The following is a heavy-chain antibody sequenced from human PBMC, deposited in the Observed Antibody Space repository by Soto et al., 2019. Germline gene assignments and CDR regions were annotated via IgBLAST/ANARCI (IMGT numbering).Heavy chain of an antibody. V-gene: IGHV3-21*01. J-gene: IGHJ6*03. CDR1: GFTFSSYS. D-gene: IGHD3-3*01. CDR2: ISSSSSYI. Sequence: EVQLVESGGGLVKPGGSLRLSCAASGFTFSSYSMNRVRQAPGKGLEWVSSISSSSSYIYYADSVKGRFTISRDNAKNSLYLQMNSLRAEDTAVYYCARDEIFSYRSYMDVWGKGTTVTVSS. CDR3: ARDEIFSYRSYMDV.